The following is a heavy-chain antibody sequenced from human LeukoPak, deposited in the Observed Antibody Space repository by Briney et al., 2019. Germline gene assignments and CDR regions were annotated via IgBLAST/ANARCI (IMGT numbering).Heavy chain of an antibody. CDR3: AKTYSSSWYIFDY. CDR2: ISGTGGST. D-gene: IGHD6-13*01. V-gene: IGHV3-23*01. J-gene: IGHJ4*02. CDR1: GFTFTTYA. Sequence: PGGSLRLSCAASGFTFTTYAMSWVRQAPGKGLEWGSGISGTGGSTFYADSVKGRFTISIDKSKNMLYLEMNSLRAEDTAVYYCAKTYSSSWYIFDYWGQGTLVTVSP.